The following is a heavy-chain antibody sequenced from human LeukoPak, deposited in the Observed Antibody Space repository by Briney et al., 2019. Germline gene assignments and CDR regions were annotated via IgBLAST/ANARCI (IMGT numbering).Heavy chain of an antibody. D-gene: IGHD3-10*01. Sequence: GASVKVSCKASGYTFTNYYMLWVRQAPGQGLEWMGIINPSGGSPTYAQKFQGRVTMTGDTSTSTVYMELSSLRSEDTAVYYCVRDGEDQRDYWGQGTLVTVSS. CDR1: GYTFTNYY. V-gene: IGHV1-46*01. CDR2: INPSGGSP. CDR3: VRDGEDQRDY. J-gene: IGHJ4*02.